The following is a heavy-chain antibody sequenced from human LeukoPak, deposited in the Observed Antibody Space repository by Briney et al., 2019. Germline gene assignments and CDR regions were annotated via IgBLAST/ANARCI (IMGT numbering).Heavy chain of an antibody. CDR1: GFTFSDYY. CDR3: ARDLDSSSWYVPYY. Sequence: GGSLRLSCAAPGFTFSDYYMSWIRQAPGKGLEWVSYISSSSSTIYYADSVKGRFTISRDNAKNSLYLQMNNLRAEDTAVYYCARDLDSSSWYVPYYWGQGTLVTVSS. J-gene: IGHJ4*02. D-gene: IGHD6-13*01. CDR2: ISSSSSTI. V-gene: IGHV3-11*04.